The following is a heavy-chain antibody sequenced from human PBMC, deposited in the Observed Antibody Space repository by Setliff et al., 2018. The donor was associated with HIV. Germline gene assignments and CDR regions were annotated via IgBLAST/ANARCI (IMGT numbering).Heavy chain of an antibody. D-gene: IGHD7-27*01. CDR3: ARDRTPQNWGSRGYYYMDV. V-gene: IGHV1-2*02. CDR2: INPNSGGT. CDR1: GYTFTDYY. Sequence: ASVKVSCKASGYTFTDYYIQWVRQAPGQGLEWMGWINPNSGGTNYAQKFQGRVTMTRDTSISTVYMELSRLRSDDTAVYYCARDRTPQNWGSRGYYYMDVWGKGTTVTVSS. J-gene: IGHJ6*03.